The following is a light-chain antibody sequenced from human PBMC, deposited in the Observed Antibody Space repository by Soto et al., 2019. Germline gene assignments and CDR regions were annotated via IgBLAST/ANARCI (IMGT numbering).Light chain of an antibody. Sequence: IVMTQSPATLSVSPGERATLSCRASQSVNNNLAWYQQKPGQAPSLLIYAASTRATGTPVRFSGSGSGTEFTLTISSLRPEDFAVYYCQQYTDRPPTYTFGQGTRLEI. CDR3: QQYTDRPPTYT. J-gene: IGKJ2*01. V-gene: IGKV3-15*01. CDR2: AAS. CDR1: QSVNNN.